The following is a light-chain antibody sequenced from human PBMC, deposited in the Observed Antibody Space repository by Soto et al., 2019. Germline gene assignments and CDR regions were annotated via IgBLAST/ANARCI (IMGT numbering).Light chain of an antibody. CDR3: QQYNNRPPWT. Sequence: EIVLTQSPGTLSLSLGERGALSCRASQSVSSNYGAWYQHQPGQGPSLLLYGSASRATGIADTFSCTGSETDFTLTISSMQSEDFAVYFCQQYNNRPPWTFGQGTKVDIK. J-gene: IGKJ1*01. CDR1: QSVSSNY. V-gene: IGKV3-20*01. CDR2: GSA.